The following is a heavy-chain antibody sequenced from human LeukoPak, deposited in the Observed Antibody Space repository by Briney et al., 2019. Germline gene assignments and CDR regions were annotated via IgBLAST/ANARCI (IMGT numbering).Heavy chain of an antibody. CDR2: IIPIFGTA. CDR3: ARGPKLGFPAEYYYYMDV. D-gene: IGHD7-27*01. CDR1: GGTFSSYA. V-gene: IGHV1-69*05. J-gene: IGHJ6*03. Sequence: GASVKVSCKASGGTFSSYAISWVRQAPGQGLEWMGGIIPIFGTANYAQKFQGRVTITTDESTSTAYMELSSLRSEDTAVYYCARGPKLGFPAEYYYYMDVWGKGTPVTVSS.